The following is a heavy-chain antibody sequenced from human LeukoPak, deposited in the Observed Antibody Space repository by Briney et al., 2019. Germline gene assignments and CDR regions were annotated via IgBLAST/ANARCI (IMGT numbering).Heavy chain of an antibody. D-gene: IGHD3-10*01. CDR3: ARVTSASYITSYYYYRAV. J-gene: IGHJ6*03. CDR1: GFTFSNYW. Sequence: GGSLRLSCAASGFTFSNYWMHWVRQAPGKGLVWVSRINSDGSSTSYADSVKGRFTISRDNAKNTLYLQMNSLRAEDTAVCYCARVTSASYITSYYYYRAVWSKGTTVTLSS. CDR2: INSDGSST. V-gene: IGHV3-74*01.